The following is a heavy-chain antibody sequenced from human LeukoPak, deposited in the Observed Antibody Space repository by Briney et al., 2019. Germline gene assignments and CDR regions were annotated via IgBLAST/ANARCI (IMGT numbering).Heavy chain of an antibody. V-gene: IGHV1-46*01. CDR3: ARDNSIADRGWWFDP. D-gene: IGHD4-23*01. CDR1: GYIFTNHY. Sequence: ASVKVSCKASGYIFTNHYMHWVRQAPGQGLEWMGLINPSGSSTLYAEKFRGRIIMTRDMSTATDYMELSSLRSEDTAVYYCARDNSIADRGWWFDPWGQGTLVTVSS. J-gene: IGHJ5*02. CDR2: INPSGSST.